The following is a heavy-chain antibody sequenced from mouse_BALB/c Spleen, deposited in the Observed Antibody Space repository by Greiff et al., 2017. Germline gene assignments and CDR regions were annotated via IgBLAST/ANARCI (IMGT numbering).Heavy chain of an antibody. Sequence: ESGAELVKPGASVKLSCKASGYTFTSYYMYWVKQRPGQGLEWIGEINPSNGGTNFNEKFKSKATLTVDKSSSTAYMQLSSLTSEDSAVYYCTGITGFAYWGQGTLVTVSA. V-gene: IGHV1S16*01. CDR3: TGITGFAY. CDR1: GYTFTSYY. D-gene: IGHD2-4*01. CDR2: INPSNGGT. J-gene: IGHJ3*01.